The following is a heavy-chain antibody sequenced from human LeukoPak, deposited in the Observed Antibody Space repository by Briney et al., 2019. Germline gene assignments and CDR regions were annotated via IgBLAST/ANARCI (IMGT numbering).Heavy chain of an antibody. CDR1: GGSFSGYY. CDR2: INHSGST. Sequence: SETLSLTCAVYGGSFSGYYWSWIRQPPGKGLEWIGEINHSGSTNYNPSLKSRVTISVDTSKNQFSLKLSSVTAADTAVYYCARGRGILKIFDYWGQGTLVTASS. J-gene: IGHJ4*02. CDR3: ARGRGILKIFDY. D-gene: IGHD3-9*01. V-gene: IGHV4-34*01.